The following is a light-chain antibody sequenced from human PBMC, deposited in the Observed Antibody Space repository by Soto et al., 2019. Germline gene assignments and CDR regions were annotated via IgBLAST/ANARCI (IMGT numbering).Light chain of an antibody. CDR1: SGSIASNF. CDR3: QSYDSSNHVV. Sequence: NFMLTQPHSVSESPGKTVTLSCTRSSGSIASNFVQWYQQRPGSAPTTVIYEDNQRPSGVPDRFSDSIDSSSNSASLTISGLKTEDEADYYCQSYDSSNHVVFGGGTKLTVL. J-gene: IGLJ2*01. V-gene: IGLV6-57*04. CDR2: EDN.